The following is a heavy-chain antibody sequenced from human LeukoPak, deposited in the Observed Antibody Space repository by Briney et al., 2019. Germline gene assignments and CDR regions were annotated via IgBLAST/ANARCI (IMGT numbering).Heavy chain of an antibody. CDR2: ISGVGDAT. CDR3: ARDSLMLRGPLVIYYFDF. J-gene: IGHJ4*02. D-gene: IGHD3-10*01. Sequence: GGSLRLSCAASGFTFSNYAMSWVRQASGKGLEWVSTISGVGDATYYADSVKGRFTISRDNSKNTVDLLMNSLGAEDTAVCYCARDSLMLRGPLVIYYFDFWGQGTLVTVSS. V-gene: IGHV3-23*01. CDR1: GFTFSNYA.